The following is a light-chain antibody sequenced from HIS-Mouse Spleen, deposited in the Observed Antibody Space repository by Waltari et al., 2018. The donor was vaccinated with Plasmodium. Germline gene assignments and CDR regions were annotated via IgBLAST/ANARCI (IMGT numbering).Light chain of an antibody. J-gene: IGLJ2*01. CDR1: SSDVGSSNL. Sequence: QSALTQPASVSGSPGQSITLSCTGTSSDVGSSNLVSWYQQHPGKAPKRMIYEGSKRPSGVSNRFSGSKSGNTASLTISGLQAEDEADYYCCSYAGSSTLVFGGGTKLTVL. CDR2: EGS. V-gene: IGLV2-23*01. CDR3: CSYAGSSTLV.